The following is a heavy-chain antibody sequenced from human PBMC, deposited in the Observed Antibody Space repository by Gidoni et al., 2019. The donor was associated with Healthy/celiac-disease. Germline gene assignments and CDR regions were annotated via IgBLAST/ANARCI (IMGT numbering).Heavy chain of an antibody. CDR1: GFPFSSYE. J-gene: IGHJ4*02. CDR3: ARGSGSGSYYMSPENDY. D-gene: IGHD3-10*01. V-gene: IGHV3-48*03. Sequence: EVQLVESGGGLVQPGGSLRLSCAASGFPFSSYEMNWVRQAPGKGLEWVSYISSSGSTIYYADSVKGRFTISRDNAKNSLYLQMNSLRAEDTAVYYCARGSGSGSYYMSPENDYWGQGTLVTVSS. CDR2: ISSSGSTI.